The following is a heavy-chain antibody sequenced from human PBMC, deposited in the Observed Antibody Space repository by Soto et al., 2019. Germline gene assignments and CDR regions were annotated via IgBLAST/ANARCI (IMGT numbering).Heavy chain of an antibody. CDR2: IYYSGST. V-gene: IGHV4-31*03. J-gene: IGHJ6*02. D-gene: IGHD6-19*01. CDR1: GGSISSGGYY. CDR3: ARAKLTPGIAVAGIYPYNYYYYGMDV. Sequence: PSETLSLTCTVSGGSISSGGYYWSWIRQHPGKGLEWIGYIYYSGSTYYNPSLKSRVTISVDTSKNQFSLKLSSVTAADTAVYYSARAKLTPGIAVAGIYPYNYYYYGMDVWGQGTTVTVSS.